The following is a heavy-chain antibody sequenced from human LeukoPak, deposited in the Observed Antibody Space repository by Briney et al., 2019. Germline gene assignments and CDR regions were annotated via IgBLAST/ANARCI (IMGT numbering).Heavy chain of an antibody. CDR2: ISGSGGIT. D-gene: IGHD3-22*01. V-gene: IGHV3-23*01. CDR1: GFTFSSCA. CDR3: AKDLTDFDSSGQTYFDY. J-gene: IGHJ4*02. Sequence: PGGSLRLSCAASGFTFSSCAMSWVRQAPGKGLEWVSGISGSGGITHYADSVRGRLTISRDNSKNTLYLQMNSLRAEDTAVYYCAKDLTDFDSSGQTYFDYWGQGSLVTVSS.